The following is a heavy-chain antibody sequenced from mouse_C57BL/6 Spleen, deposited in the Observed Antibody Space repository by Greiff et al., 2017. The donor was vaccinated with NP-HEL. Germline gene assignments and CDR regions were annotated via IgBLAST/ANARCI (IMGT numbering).Heavy chain of an antibody. Sequence: EVKVVESGGGLVKPGGSLKLSCAASGFTFSDYGMHWVRQAPEKGLEWVAYISSGSSTIYYADTVKGRFTISRDNAKNTLFLQMTSLRSEDTAMYYCAREDALYYAMDYWGQGTSVTVSS. CDR2: ISSGSSTI. D-gene: IGHD6-5*01. J-gene: IGHJ4*01. CDR3: AREDALYYAMDY. V-gene: IGHV5-17*01. CDR1: GFTFSDYG.